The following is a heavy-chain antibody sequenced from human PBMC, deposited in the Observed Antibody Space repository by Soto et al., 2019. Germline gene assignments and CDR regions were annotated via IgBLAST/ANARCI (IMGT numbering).Heavy chain of an antibody. CDR2: IYHSGSA. Sequence: PSETLSLTCAVSGGSISSGGCSWSWIRQPPGKGLEWIGYIYHSGSASYNPSLKSRVTISVHTSNSQFSLELSSVTAADTAVYYCARGLITGSHYSGGWYYFDSWGQGTQVTVSS. CDR1: GGSISSGGCS. V-gene: IGHV4-30-2*01. CDR3: ARGLITGSHYSGGWYYFDS. J-gene: IGHJ4*02. D-gene: IGHD6-19*01.